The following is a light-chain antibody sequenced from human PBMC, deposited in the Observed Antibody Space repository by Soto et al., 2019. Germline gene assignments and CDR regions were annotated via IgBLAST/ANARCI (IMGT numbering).Light chain of an antibody. CDR2: AAS. V-gene: IGKV1-27*01. CDR3: QKYNSDPRT. Sequence: DIHMTQSPSSLSASVGDRVTITCRASQGITNYLAWYQRKPGKVPKLLIYAASTLQSGVPSRFSGSGSGTDFTLTISSLQPEDVAAYYCQKYNSDPRTFGGGTRLEIK. CDR1: QGITNY. J-gene: IGKJ5*01.